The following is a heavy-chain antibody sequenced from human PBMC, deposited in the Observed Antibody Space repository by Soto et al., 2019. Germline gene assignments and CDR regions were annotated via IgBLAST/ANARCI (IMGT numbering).Heavy chain of an antibody. CDR1: GCTFPSYV. J-gene: IGHJ3*02. CDR2: ITGSGDDT. D-gene: IGHD1-1*01. CDR3: AERQLSGGPFHT. V-gene: IGHV3-23*01. Sequence: EVQLLVSGGGLVQPGGSLRLTCAASGCTFPSYVMSWARQAPGKGLEWVSTITGSGDDTYYADSVRGRFTISRDNSKSTLYMDMNSLRAEDTAVYYCAERQLSGGPFHTWGQGTMVTVSS.